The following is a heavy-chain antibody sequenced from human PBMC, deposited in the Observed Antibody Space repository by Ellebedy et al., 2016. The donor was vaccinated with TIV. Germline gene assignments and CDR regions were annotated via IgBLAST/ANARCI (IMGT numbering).Heavy chain of an antibody. CDR2: INSDGSST. CDR3: ARTYDMSAFDI. V-gene: IGHV3-74*01. D-gene: IGHD3-9*01. J-gene: IGHJ3*02. Sequence: GGSLRLSCAASGFTFSSYGMHWVRQAPGKGLVWVSRINSDGSSTSYADSVKGRFTISRDNAKNTLYLQMNSLRAEDTAVYYCARTYDMSAFDIWGQGTMVTVSS. CDR1: GFTFSSYG.